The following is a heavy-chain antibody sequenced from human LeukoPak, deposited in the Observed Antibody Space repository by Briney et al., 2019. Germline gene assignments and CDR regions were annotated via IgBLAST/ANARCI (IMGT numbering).Heavy chain of an antibody. CDR2: INAVDANT. CDR1: GLIFSSLA. Sequence: GGSLRLSCAASGLIFSSLAMTWVPQAPAKGLEWVSSINAVDANTYYADSVKGRFTVSRDNSRNTLYLQMNSLRAEDTAVYYCAKQFLGANWGQGTLVIVSS. J-gene: IGHJ4*02. CDR3: AKQFLGAN. V-gene: IGHV3-23*01. D-gene: IGHD4/OR15-4a*01.